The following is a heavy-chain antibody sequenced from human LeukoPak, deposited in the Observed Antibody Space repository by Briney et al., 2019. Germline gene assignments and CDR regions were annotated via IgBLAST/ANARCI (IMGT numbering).Heavy chain of an antibody. CDR1: GFTFGSYA. Sequence: PGGSLRLSCAASGFTFGSYAMSWVRQAPGEGLEWVSAISGSGGSTYYADSVKGRFTISRDNSKNTLYLQMNSLRAEDTAVYYCAKDLYGYGRYYFDYWGQGTLVTVSS. V-gene: IGHV3-23*01. J-gene: IGHJ4*02. CDR3: AKDLYGYGRYYFDY. D-gene: IGHD5-18*01. CDR2: ISGSGGST.